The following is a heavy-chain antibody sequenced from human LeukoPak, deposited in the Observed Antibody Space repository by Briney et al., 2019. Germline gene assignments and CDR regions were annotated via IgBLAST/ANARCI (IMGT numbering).Heavy chain of an antibody. CDR2: ISSSSSYI. J-gene: IGHJ3*02. CDR1: GFTFSDYT. V-gene: IGHV3-21*01. Sequence: GGSLRLSCAASGFTFSDYTMNWVRQAPGKGLEWVSSISSSSSYIYYADSVKGRFTISRDNAKNSLYLQMNSLRAEDTAVYYCARAMGDGAFDIWGQGTMVTVSS. CDR3: ARAMGDGAFDI. D-gene: IGHD3-16*01.